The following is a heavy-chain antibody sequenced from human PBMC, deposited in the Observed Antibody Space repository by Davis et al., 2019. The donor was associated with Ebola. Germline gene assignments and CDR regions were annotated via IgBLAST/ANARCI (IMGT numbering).Heavy chain of an antibody. D-gene: IGHD3/OR15-3a*01. J-gene: IGHJ5*02. CDR1: GFTFSSYS. Sequence: PGGSLRLSCAASGFTFSSYSMNWVRQAPGKGLEWVSSISSSSSYIYYADSVKGRFTISRDNAKNSLYLQMNSLRAEDTAVYYCARGVLVWTRSWRNWFDPWGQGTLVTVSS. V-gene: IGHV3-21*01. CDR3: ARGVLVWTRSWRNWFDP. CDR2: ISSSSSYI.